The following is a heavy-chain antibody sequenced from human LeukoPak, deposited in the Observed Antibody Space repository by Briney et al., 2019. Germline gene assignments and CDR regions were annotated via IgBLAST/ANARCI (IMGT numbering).Heavy chain of an antibody. CDR2: VYTSGST. CDR3: ARDLVTVTKGFDI. V-gene: IGHV4-4*07. Sequence: SETLSLTCTVSGGSISSYYWSWIRQPAGKGLEWIGRVYTSGSTNYNPSLNSRVTMSVDTSKNQFSLKLSSVTAADTAVYYCARDLVTVTKGFDIWGQGTMVSVSS. D-gene: IGHD4-17*01. J-gene: IGHJ3*02. CDR1: GGSISSYY.